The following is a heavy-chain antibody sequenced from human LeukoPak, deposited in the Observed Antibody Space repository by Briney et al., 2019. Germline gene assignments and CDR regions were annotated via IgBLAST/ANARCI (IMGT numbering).Heavy chain of an antibody. Sequence: SETLSLTCAVYGGSFSGYYWSWIRQPPGKGLEWIGEINHSGSTNYNPSLKSRVTISVDTSRNQFSLKLSSVTAADTAVYYCARDLTVTTLGYYYYMDVWGKGTTVTISS. CDR3: ARDLTVTTLGYYYYMDV. CDR2: INHSGST. V-gene: IGHV4-34*01. CDR1: GGSFSGYY. D-gene: IGHD4-17*01. J-gene: IGHJ6*03.